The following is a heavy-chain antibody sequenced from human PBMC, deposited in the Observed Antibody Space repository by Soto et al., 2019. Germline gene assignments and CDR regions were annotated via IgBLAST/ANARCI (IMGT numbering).Heavy chain of an antibody. CDR3: ARPSSSGYYSLWSV. Sequence: PSETLSLTCTVSGDSITMSSYYWGWIRQPLGKGLEWIGSIYYSGSTYYNPFLKSRVTISVDTSKNQFSLKLSSVTAADTAVYYCARPSSSGYYSLWSVWGQGTLVTVSS. D-gene: IGHD3-22*01. CDR1: GDSITMSSYY. J-gene: IGHJ4*02. V-gene: IGHV4-39*01. CDR2: IYYSGST.